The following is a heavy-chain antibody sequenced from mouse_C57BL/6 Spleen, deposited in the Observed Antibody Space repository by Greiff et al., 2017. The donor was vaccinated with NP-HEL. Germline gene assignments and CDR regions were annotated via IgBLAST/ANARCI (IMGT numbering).Heavy chain of an antibody. J-gene: IGHJ2*01. D-gene: IGHD1-1*01. CDR2: ISSGSSTI. CDR1: GFTFSDYG. Sequence: VQLKESGGGLVKPGGSLKLSCAASGFTFSDYGMHWVRQAPEKGLEWVAYISSGSSTIYYADTVKGRFTISRDNAKNTLFLQMTSLRSEDTAMYYCARDYGSRGNFDYWGQGTTLTVSS. V-gene: IGHV5-17*01. CDR3: ARDYGSRGNFDY.